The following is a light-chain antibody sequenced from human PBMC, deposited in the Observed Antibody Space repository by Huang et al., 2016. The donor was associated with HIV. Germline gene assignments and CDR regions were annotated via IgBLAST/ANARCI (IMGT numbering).Light chain of an antibody. CDR2: DAS. J-gene: IGKJ1*01. V-gene: IGKV1-33*01. CDR1: QDIGNY. CDR3: QHYDSLPPWT. Sequence: DIQMTQSPSSLSASVGDRVTITCQASQDIGNYLNWHQQKPGQAPKLLIFDASNLETGVPSRFSGSGSGTDFTFTISTLQPEDIATYYCQHYDSLPPWTFGQGTRVEI.